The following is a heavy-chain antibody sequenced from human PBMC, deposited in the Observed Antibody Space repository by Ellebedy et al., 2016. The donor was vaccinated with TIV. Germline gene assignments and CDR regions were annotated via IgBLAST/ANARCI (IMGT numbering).Heavy chain of an antibody. CDR1: GFTVSSNY. J-gene: IGHJ4*02. CDR3: TRRELTTQN. CDR2: IYSGGST. D-gene: IGHD4-17*01. V-gene: IGHV3-66*04. Sequence: GESLKISCAASGFTVSSNYMSWVRQAPGKGLEWVSVIYSGGSTYYADSVKGRFTISRDNSKNTLYLQMNSLRAEDTAVYYCTRRELTTQNWGQGTLVTVSS.